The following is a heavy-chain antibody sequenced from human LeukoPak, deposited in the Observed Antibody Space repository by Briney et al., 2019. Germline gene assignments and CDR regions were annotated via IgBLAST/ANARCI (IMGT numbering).Heavy chain of an antibody. CDR3: ARGPYYYDSSGYYFDY. CDR2: ISSSSSSTI. D-gene: IGHD3-22*01. Sequence: GGSLRLSCAASGFTFSSYSMNWVRQAPGKGLEWVSYISSSSSSTIYYADSVKGRFTISRDNAKNSLYLQMNSLRAEDTAVYYCARGPYYYDSSGYYFDYWGQGTLVTVSS. CDR1: GFTFSSYS. V-gene: IGHV3-48*01. J-gene: IGHJ4*02.